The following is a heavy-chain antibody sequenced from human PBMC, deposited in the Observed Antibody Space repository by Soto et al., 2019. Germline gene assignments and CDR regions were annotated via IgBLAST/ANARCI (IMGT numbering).Heavy chain of an antibody. Sequence: QPPGKGLEWIGYIYYSGSTNYNPSLKSRVTISVDTSKNQFSLNLRSMSPADTAVYYCARVGGLAARTFDYWGPGTLVTVSS. J-gene: IGHJ4*02. D-gene: IGHD6-6*01. CDR3: ARVGGLAARTFDY. V-gene: IGHV4-59*01. CDR2: IYYSGST.